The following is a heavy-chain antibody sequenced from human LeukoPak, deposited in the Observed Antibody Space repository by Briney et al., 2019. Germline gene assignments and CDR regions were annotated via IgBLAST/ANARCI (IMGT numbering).Heavy chain of an antibody. J-gene: IGHJ5*02. D-gene: IGHD1-26*01. CDR3: ARDQDGRGIVGATTEYNWFDP. CDR1: GGSISSSSYY. CDR2: IYYSGST. Sequence: SETLSLTCTVSGGSISSSSYYWGWIRQPPGKGLEWLGSIYYSGSTYYNPSLKSRVTISVDTSKNQFSLKLSSVTAADTAVYYCARDQDGRGIVGATTEYNWFDPWGQGTLVTVSS. V-gene: IGHV4-39*07.